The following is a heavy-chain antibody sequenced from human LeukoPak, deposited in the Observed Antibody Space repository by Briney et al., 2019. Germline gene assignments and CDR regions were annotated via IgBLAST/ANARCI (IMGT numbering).Heavy chain of an antibody. CDR1: GFTFTSYG. CDR2: IWYDGTNK. J-gene: IGHJ4*02. D-gene: IGHD3-22*01. V-gene: IGHV3-30*02. CDR3: ATQFRPAYYYDSRAYWGYFDS. Sequence: RTGGSLRLSCAASGFTFTSYGMHWVRQAPGKGLEWVAFIWYDGTNKYYADSVKGRFTISRDNSNNILYLQMDSLRAEDTAVYYCATQFRPAYYYDSRAYWGYFDSWGRGTMVTVPS.